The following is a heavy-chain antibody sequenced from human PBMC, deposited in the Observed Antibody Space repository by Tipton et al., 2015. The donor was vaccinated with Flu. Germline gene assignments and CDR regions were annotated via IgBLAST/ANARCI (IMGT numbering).Heavy chain of an antibody. CDR3: ARRDYSNYVSDPKNWFDH. D-gene: IGHD4-11*01. CDR2: VNHSGSP. Sequence: TLSLTCAVYGGSFSGYYWSWIRQSPGKGLEWIGEVNHSGSPNYNPSLKSRVTISVDTSKNQFSLRVTSLTAADMAVYYCARRDYSNYVSDPKNWFDHWGQGILVTVSS. CDR1: GGSFSGYY. J-gene: IGHJ5*02. V-gene: IGHV4-34*01.